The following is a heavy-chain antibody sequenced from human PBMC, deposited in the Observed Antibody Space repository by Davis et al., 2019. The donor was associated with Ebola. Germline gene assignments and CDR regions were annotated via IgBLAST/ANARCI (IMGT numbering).Heavy chain of an antibody. CDR3: ARIHYYYGMDV. J-gene: IGHJ6*02. Sequence: MPSETLSLTCTVSGGSVSSGSYYWSWIRQPPGKGLEWIGYIYYSGSTNYNPSLKSRVTISVDTSKNQFSLKLSSVTAADTAVYYCARIHYYYGMDVWGQGTTVTVSS. CDR2: IYYSGST. V-gene: IGHV4-61*01. CDR1: GGSVSSGSYY.